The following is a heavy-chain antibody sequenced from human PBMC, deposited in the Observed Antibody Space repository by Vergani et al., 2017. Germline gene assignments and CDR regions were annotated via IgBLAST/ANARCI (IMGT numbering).Heavy chain of an antibody. CDR2: IYHSGST. V-gene: IGHV4-30-2*01. CDR1: GGSISSGGYS. Sequence: QLQLQESGSGLVKPSQTLSLTCAVSGGSISSGGYSWSWIRQPPGKGLEWIGYIYHSGSTYYNPSLKSRGTISVDRSKNQFSLKLSSVTAADTAVDYCARGHFITIVGVVPPADFDYWGQGTLVTGSS. D-gene: IGHD3-3*01. CDR3: ARGHFITIVGVVPPADFDY. J-gene: IGHJ4*02.